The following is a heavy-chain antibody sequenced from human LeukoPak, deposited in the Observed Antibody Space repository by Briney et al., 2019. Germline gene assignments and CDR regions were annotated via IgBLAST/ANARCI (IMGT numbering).Heavy chain of an antibody. J-gene: IGHJ4*02. CDR3: ARDSFEMAATGDY. CDR2: ISAFNGNT. V-gene: IGHV1-18*01. CDR1: GYTFTSYG. D-gene: IGHD5-24*01. Sequence: APVKVSCKASGYTFTSYGISWVRQAPGQGLEWMGWISAFNGNTKYAQKLQGRVTVATDTSTSTAYLEVRSLRSDDTAVYYCARDSFEMAATGDYWGQGTLVTVSS.